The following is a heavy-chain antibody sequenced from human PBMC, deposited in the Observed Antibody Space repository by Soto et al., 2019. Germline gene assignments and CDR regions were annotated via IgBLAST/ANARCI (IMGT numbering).Heavy chain of an antibody. V-gene: IGHV1-18*01. Sequence: ASVKVSCKASGFSLSTYGITWVRQAPGQGLEWVAWISAHNGNTNYAQKLQGRLTVTTDTSTGTAYMDLRSLISDDTAMYYCARGIGFGGLYFDYWGQGTTVTVYS. CDR1: GFSLSTYG. CDR2: ISAHNGNT. J-gene: IGHJ4*02. CDR3: ARGIGFGGLYFDY. D-gene: IGHD1-26*01.